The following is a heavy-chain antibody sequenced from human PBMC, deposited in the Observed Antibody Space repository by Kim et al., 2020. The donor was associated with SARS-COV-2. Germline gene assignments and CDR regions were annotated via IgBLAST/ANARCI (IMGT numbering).Heavy chain of an antibody. CDR3: ARGRSIAALQRY. CDR2: ISYDGSNK. Sequence: GGSLRLSCAASGFTFSSYAMHWVRQAPGKGLEWVAVISYDGSNKYYADSVKGRFTISRDNSKNTLYLQMNSLRAEDTAVYYCARGRSIAALQRYWGQGTLVTVSS. CDR1: GFTFSSYA. V-gene: IGHV3-30-3*01. D-gene: IGHD6-6*01. J-gene: IGHJ4*02.